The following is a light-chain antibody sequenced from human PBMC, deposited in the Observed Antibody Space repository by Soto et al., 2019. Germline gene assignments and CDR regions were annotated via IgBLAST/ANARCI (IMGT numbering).Light chain of an antibody. CDR1: QSVSSSY. CDR2: GAS. J-gene: IGKJ1*01. CDR3: QHYGSSPWT. V-gene: IGKV3-20*01. Sequence: EIVLTQSPGTLSLSPGERATLSCRASQSVSSSYVAWYQQKPGQAPRPLIYGASSRAIGIPDRFSGSGSGTDFTLTISRLEPEYVAVYYWQHYGSSPWTFGQGTKVEIK.